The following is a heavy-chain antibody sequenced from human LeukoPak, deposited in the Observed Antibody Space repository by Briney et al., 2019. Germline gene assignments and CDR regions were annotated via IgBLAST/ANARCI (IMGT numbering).Heavy chain of an antibody. CDR2: ISAYNGNT. J-gene: IGHJ5*02. CDR3: ARLYYYDSSGYLNWFDP. D-gene: IGHD3-22*01. CDR1: GYTFTSYG. Sequence: ASVKVSCKASGYTFTSYGISWVRQAAGQGLAWVGWISAYNGNTSYAQKLQGRVTMTTDTSTSTAYMELRSLRSDDTAVYYCARLYYYDSSGYLNWFDPWGQGTLVTVSS. V-gene: IGHV1-18*01.